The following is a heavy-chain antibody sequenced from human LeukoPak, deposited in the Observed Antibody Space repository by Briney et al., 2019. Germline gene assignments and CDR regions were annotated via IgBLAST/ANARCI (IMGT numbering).Heavy chain of an antibody. CDR1: GFTVISNY. CDR3: ARARGGGLNYDY. V-gene: IGHV3-53*01. J-gene: IGHJ4*02. Sequence: GGSLRLSCAASGFTVISNYMSWVRQAPGKGLEWVSLIYSDGSTYYADSVRGRFTISRDNSKSTLYLQMNSLRAEDTAVYYCARARGGGLNYDYWGPGTLVTVSS. CDR2: IYSDGST. D-gene: IGHD3-16*01.